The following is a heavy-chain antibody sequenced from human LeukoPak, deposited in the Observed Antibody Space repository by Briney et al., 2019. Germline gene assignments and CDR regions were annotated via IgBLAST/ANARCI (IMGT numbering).Heavy chain of an antibody. CDR3: AREVIVGATRASDYFDY. J-gene: IGHJ4*02. V-gene: IGHV3-21*01. CDR1: GFTFSSYS. CDR2: ISSSSSYI. D-gene: IGHD1-26*01. Sequence: GGSLRLSCAASGFTFSSYSMNWVRQAPGKGLEWVSSISSSSSYIYYADSVKGRFTISRDNAKNSLYLQVNSLRAEDTAVYYCAREVIVGATRASDYFDYWGQGTLVTVSS.